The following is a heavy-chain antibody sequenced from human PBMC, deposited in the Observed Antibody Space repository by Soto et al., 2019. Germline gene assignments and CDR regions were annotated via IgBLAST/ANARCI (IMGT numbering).Heavy chain of an antibody. CDR1: GGSFSDYY. V-gene: IGHV4-34*01. J-gene: IGHJ6*02. CDR2: INHSGDT. CDR3: ARTGGMDV. Sequence: QVQLQQWGAGLLKPSETLSLTCAVYGGSFSDYYWSWLRQTPEKGLEWIGEINHSGDTKYNPSLGSRVTISVDTSKSQFSLKLNSVTAADTAVYYCARTGGMDVWGQGATVTVSS.